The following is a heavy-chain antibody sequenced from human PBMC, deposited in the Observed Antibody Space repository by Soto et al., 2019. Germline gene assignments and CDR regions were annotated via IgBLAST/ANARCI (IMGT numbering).Heavy chain of an antibody. CDR2: TYHSGST. D-gene: IGHD3-9*01. CDR3: ATIFDGFGSTDF. J-gene: IGHJ4*02. V-gene: IGHV4-4*03. Sequence: PPETMSLACAVSGGSIGSNNWWAWVRQPPGKVLERIGKTYHSGSTDYIPAIKSRVTISVDKSNNQFSLELTSVTAADTAVYYCATIFDGFGSTDFWGRGTLVTVSS. CDR1: GGSIGSNNW.